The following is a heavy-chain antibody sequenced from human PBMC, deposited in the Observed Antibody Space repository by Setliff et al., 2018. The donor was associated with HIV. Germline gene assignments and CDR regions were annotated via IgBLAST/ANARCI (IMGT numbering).Heavy chain of an antibody. CDR1: GDTFSTSA. J-gene: IGHJ4*02. CDR2: IIPVFRMT. CDR3: ARQTVTVGIPGYFDS. V-gene: IGHV1-69*10. Sequence: ASVKVSCKAPGDTFSTSALSWVRQAPGQGLEWMGGIIPVFRMTDYAEKFQGRLIISADPSTNTAYMELSSLRSEDTAAYYCARQTVTVGIPGYFDSWGQGTLVTVSS. D-gene: IGHD6-13*01.